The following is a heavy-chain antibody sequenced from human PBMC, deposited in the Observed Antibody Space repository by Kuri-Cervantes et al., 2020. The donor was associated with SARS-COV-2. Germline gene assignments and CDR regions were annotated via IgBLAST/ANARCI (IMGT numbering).Heavy chain of an antibody. CDR1: GYSISSGYY. CDR3: ARELETLDI. CDR2: IYHSGST. J-gene: IGHJ3*02. D-gene: IGHD3-3*01. Sequence: GSLRLSCTVSGYSISSGYYWGWIRQPPGKGLEWIGSIYHSGSTYYNPSLKSRVTISVDTSKNQFSLKLSSVTAADTVVYYCARELETLDIWGQGTKVTVSS. V-gene: IGHV4-38-2*02.